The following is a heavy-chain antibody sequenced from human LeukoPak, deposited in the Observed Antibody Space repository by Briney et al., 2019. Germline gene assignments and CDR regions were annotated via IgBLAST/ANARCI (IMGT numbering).Heavy chain of an antibody. J-gene: IGHJ4*02. CDR1: GFTFSSYE. CDR2: ISSSDSTI. V-gene: IGHV3-48*03. Sequence: GGSLRLSCAASGFTFSSYEMHWVRQPPGKGLEWVSYISSSDSTIYYADSVKGRFTISRDNAKNSLYLQMNSLRAEDTAMYYCARGGAARPDYWGQGTLVTVSS. D-gene: IGHD6-6*01. CDR3: ARGGAARPDY.